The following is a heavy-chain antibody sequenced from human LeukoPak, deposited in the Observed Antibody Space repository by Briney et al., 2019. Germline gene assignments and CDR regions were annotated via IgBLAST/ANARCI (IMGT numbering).Heavy chain of an antibody. CDR2: INHSGST. V-gene: IGHV4-34*01. J-gene: IGHJ6*02. CDR3: AAHNYYYYGMDV. CDR1: GGSFSCYY. Sequence: SETLSLTCAVYGGSFSCYYWSWIRQPLGKGLEWIGEINHSGSTNYNPSLKSRVTISVDTSKNQFSLKLSSVTAADTAVYYCAAHNYYYYGMDVWGQGTTVTVSS.